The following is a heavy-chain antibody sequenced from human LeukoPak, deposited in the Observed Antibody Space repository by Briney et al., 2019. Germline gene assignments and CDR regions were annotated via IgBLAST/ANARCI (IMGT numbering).Heavy chain of an antibody. CDR2: IYYSGST. CDR3: ARNALGYCSSTSCYTNYYYGMDV. Sequence: QPSQTLSLTCTVSGGSISSGGYYWSWIRQHPGKGLEWIGYIYYSGSTYYNPSLKSRVTISVDTSKNQFSLKLSSVTAADTAVYYCARNALGYCSSTSCYTNYYYGMDVWGQGTTVTVSS. V-gene: IGHV4-31*03. D-gene: IGHD2-2*02. CDR1: GGSISSGGYY. J-gene: IGHJ6*02.